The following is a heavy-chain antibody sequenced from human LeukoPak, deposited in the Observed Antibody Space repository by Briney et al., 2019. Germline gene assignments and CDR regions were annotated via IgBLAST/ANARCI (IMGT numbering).Heavy chain of an antibody. CDR3: AKDGSGKSGYYLVDY. CDR2: ISGSGGST. D-gene: IGHD3-22*01. V-gene: IGHV3-23*01. J-gene: IGHJ4*02. CDR1: GFTFSSYA. Sequence: GGSLRLSCAASGFTFSSYAMSWVRQAPGKGLEWVSAISGSGGSTYCADSVKGRFTISRDNSKNTLYLQMNSLRAEDTAVYYCAKDGSGKSGYYLVDYWGQGTLVTVTS.